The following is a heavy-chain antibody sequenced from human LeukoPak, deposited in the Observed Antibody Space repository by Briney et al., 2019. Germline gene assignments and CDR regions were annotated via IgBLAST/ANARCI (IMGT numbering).Heavy chain of an antibody. J-gene: IGHJ5*02. CDR2: IYYSGST. Sequence: SETLSPTCTVSGGSISSSSYYWGWIRQPPGKGLEWIGSIYYSGSTYYNPSLKSRVTISVDTSKNQFSLKLSSVTAADTAVYYCARGGSSVVVVPAALRRDHWFDPWGQGTLVTVSS. CDR1: GGSISSSSYY. D-gene: IGHD2-2*01. V-gene: IGHV4-39*07. CDR3: ARGGSSVVVVPAALRRDHWFDP.